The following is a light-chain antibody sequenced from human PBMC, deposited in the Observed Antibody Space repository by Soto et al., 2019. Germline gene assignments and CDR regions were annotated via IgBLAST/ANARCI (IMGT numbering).Light chain of an antibody. CDR2: DVS. CDR3: SSYTSISTHVV. J-gene: IGLJ2*01. CDR1: SSDIGDYNY. Sequence: QSVLTQPASVSGSPGQSITISCTGTSSDIGDYNYVSWYQQHPGKAPKLIIYDVSDRPSGVSNRFSGSKSGNTASLTISGLQAEDEADYYCSSYTSISTHVVFGGGTKVTVL. V-gene: IGLV2-14*01.